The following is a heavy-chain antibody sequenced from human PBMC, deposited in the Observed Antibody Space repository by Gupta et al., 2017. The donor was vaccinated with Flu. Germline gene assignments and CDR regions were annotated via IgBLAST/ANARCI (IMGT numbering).Heavy chain of an antibody. Sequence: EVQLVESGGGLVQPGRSLRLACVASGFTFEHSAMHWVRQAPGKGLEWVSGINWNSGRMGYADSVRGRFTISRDNAKNSLYLEMNSLRGEDTALYYCAKAAPTEYYYYGMDVWGQGTTVTVSS. V-gene: IGHV3-9*01. CDR2: INWNSGRM. J-gene: IGHJ6*02. CDR3: AKAAPTEYYYYGMDV. CDR1: GFTFEHSA.